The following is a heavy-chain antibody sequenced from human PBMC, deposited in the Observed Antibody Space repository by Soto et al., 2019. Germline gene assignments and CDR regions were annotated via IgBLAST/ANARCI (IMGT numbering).Heavy chain of an antibody. J-gene: IGHJ6*02. D-gene: IGHD2-21*02. Sequence: PSETLSLTCTVSGGSISGYYWSWIRQPPGKGLEWIGNVYYSGGAKYNPSVKRRVSISVDTSKNQFSLNLSSVTAADTAVYYCTRDGDGRMTTNPYYYYGMDVWRPRITVTVSS. CDR1: GGSISGYY. CDR2: VYYSGGA. V-gene: IGHV4-59*01. CDR3: TRDGDGRMTTNPYYYYGMDV.